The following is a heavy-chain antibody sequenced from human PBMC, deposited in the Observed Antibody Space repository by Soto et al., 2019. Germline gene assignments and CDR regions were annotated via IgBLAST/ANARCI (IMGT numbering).Heavy chain of an antibody. D-gene: IGHD1-26*01. J-gene: IGHJ6*02. V-gene: IGHV4-4*02. CDR2: IYHSGST. CDR3: ARREWELLDYYYGMDV. CDR1: GGSISSSNW. Sequence: PSETLSLTCAVSGGSISSSNWWSWVRQPPGKGLEWIGEIYHSGSTNYNPSLKSRVTISVDKSKNQFSLKLSSVTAADTAVYYCARREWELLDYYYGMDVWGQGTTVTVS.